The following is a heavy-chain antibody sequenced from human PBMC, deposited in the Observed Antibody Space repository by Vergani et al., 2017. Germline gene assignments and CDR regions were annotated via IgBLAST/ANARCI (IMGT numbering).Heavy chain of an antibody. D-gene: IGHD5-18*01. CDR3: AGEDTAMVTYYFDY. CDR1: GGTFSSYT. CDR2: IIPILGIA. J-gene: IGHJ4*02. Sequence: QVQLVQSGAEVKKPGSSVKVSCKASGGTFSSYTISWVRQAPGQGLEWMGRIIPILGIANYAQKFQGRVTITADKSTSTAYMELSSLRSEDTAVYYCAGEDTAMVTYYFDYWGQGTLVTVSA. V-gene: IGHV1-69*08.